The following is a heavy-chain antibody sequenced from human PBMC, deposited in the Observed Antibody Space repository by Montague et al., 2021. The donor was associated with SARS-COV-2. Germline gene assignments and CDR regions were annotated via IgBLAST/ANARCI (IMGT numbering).Heavy chain of an antibody. CDR2: IYRSGSP. V-gene: IGHV4-61*02. CDR3: VRDPAPSGSGTFYDY. J-gene: IGHJ4*02. CDR1: GGSISRGYYY. Sequence: TLSLTCTVSGGSISRGYYYWSWIRLPAGKGLEWIGRIYRSGSPNYNPSLESRVVLSVDTSRNQFSMKMTSVTAADTAIYYCVRDPAPSGSGTFYDYWGQGTLVAVSS. D-gene: IGHD1-26*01.